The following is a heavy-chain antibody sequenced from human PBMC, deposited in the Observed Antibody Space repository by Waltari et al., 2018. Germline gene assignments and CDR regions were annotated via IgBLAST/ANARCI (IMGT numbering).Heavy chain of an antibody. CDR3: VRDGGAIFDY. CDR1: GASISNYF. V-gene: IGHV4-4*07. J-gene: IGHJ4*02. D-gene: IGHD3-10*01. CDR2: VYTSGST. Sequence: QVQVQESGPGLVKPSETLPPTCTVPGASISNYFWSWIRQPAGKGLEWIGRVYTSGSTNYNPALKSRVTMSIDTSKNQFSLKLSSVTAADTAVYYCVRDGGAIFDYWGQGTLVTVSS.